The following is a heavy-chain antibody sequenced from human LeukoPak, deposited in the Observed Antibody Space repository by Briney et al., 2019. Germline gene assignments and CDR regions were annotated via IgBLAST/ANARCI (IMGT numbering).Heavy chain of an antibody. CDR2: ISYDGSNK. V-gene: IGHV3-30*18. J-gene: IGHJ6*02. D-gene: IGHD5-18*01. CDR1: GFTFSSYG. CDR3: AKDVWGYSYGSGYYGMDV. Sequence: GRSLRLSCAASGFTFSSYGMHWVRQAPGKGLEWVAVISYDGSNKYYADSVKGRFTISRDNSKNTLYLQMNGLRAEDTAVYYCAKDVWGYSYGSGYYGMDVWGQGTTVTVSS.